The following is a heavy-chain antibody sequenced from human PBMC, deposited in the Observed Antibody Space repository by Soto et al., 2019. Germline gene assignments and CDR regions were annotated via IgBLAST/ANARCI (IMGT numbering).Heavy chain of an antibody. J-gene: IGHJ2*01. CDR3: AGGVIRELEYWYFDL. CDR2: IIPIFGTA. D-gene: IGHD3-10*01. Sequence: QVQLVQSGAEVKKPGSSVKVSCKASGGTFSSYAISWVRQAPGQGLEWMGGIIPIFGTANYAQKFQGRVTITADESTSRAYMELSSLISEDTAVYYCAGGVIRELEYWYFDLWGRGTLVTVSS. V-gene: IGHV1-69*12. CDR1: GGTFSSYA.